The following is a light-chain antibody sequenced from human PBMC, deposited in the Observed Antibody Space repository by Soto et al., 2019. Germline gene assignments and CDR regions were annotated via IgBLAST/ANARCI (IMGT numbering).Light chain of an antibody. CDR1: QEISSY. Sequence: AVRMTQSPSSFSASTGDRVTINCRASQEISSYLAWYQQKPGKAPKLLIYGASTLHDEIPSRFSGSGSGTDFTLTIDCLQSDDFANYFCQQYYTYPYTFGQGTALEI. J-gene: IGKJ2*01. V-gene: IGKV1-8*01. CDR2: GAS. CDR3: QQYYTYPYT.